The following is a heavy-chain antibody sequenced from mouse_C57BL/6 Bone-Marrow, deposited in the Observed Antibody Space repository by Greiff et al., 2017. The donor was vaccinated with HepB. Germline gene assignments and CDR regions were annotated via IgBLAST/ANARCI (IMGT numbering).Heavy chain of an antibody. Sequence: QVQLQQSGAELARPGASVKLSCKASGYTFTSYGISWVKQRTGQGLEWIGEIYPRSGNTYYNEKFKGKATLTADKSSSTAYMELRSLTSEDSAVYFCARDDYADAMDYCGQGTSVTVSS. CDR2: IYPRSGNT. CDR1: GYTFTSYG. CDR3: ARDDYADAMDY. J-gene: IGHJ4*01. D-gene: IGHD2-4*01. V-gene: IGHV1-81*01.